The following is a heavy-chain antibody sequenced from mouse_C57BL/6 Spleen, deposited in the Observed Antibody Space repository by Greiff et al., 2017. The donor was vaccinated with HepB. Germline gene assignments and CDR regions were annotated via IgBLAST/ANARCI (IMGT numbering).Heavy chain of an antibody. CDR1: GFTFSDYG. CDR3: ARTSITTVVAHWYFDV. CDR2: ISSGSSTI. V-gene: IGHV5-17*01. J-gene: IGHJ1*03. Sequence: EVKLVESGGGLVKPGGSLKLSCAASGFTFSDYGMHWVRQAPEKGLEWVAYISSGSSTIYYADTVKGRFTISRDNAKNTLFRQMTSLRSEDTAMYYCARTSITTVVAHWYFDVWGTGTTVTVSS. D-gene: IGHD1-1*01.